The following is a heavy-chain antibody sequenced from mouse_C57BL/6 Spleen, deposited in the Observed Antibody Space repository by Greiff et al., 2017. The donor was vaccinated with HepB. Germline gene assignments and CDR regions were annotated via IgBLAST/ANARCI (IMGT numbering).Heavy chain of an antibody. D-gene: IGHD1-1*01. Sequence: EVMLVESGGDLVKPGGSLKLSCAASGFTFSSYGMSWVRQTPDKRLEWVATISSGGSYTYYPDSVKGRFTISRDNAKNTLYLQMSSLKSEDTAMYYCARHGTTVVSPFAYWGQGTLVTVSA. CDR3: ARHGTTVVSPFAY. CDR2: ISSGGSYT. CDR1: GFTFSSYG. V-gene: IGHV5-6*01. J-gene: IGHJ3*01.